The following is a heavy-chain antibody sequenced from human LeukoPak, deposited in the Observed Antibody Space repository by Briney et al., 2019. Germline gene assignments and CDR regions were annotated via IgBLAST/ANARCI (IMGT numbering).Heavy chain of an antibody. D-gene: IGHD3-3*01. Sequence: GGSLRLSCAASGFTFSSYAMHWVRQAPGKGLEYVSAISSNGGSTYYADSVKGRFTISRDNSKNTLYLQMGSLRAEDMAVNYCARSSRRYDFLAVYDAFDIWGQGTMVTVPS. J-gene: IGHJ3*02. CDR1: GFTFSSYA. CDR2: ISSNGGST. V-gene: IGHV3-64*02. CDR3: ARSSRRYDFLAVYDAFDI.